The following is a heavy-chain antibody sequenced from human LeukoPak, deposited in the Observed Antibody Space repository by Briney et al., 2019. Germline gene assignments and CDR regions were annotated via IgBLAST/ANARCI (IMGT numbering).Heavy chain of an antibody. CDR2: ISSSSSYI. Sequence: GSLRLSCAASGFTFSSYSMNWVRQAPGKGLEWVSSISSSSSYIYYADSVKGRFTISRDNAKNSLYLQMNSLRAEDTAVYYCARDERLEIWFGEFSWYFDYWGQGTLVTVSS. CDR3: ARDERLEIWFGEFSWYFDY. CDR1: GFTFSSYS. J-gene: IGHJ4*02. D-gene: IGHD3-10*01. V-gene: IGHV3-21*01.